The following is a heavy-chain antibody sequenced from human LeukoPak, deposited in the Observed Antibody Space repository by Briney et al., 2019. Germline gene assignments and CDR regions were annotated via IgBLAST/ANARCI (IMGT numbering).Heavy chain of an antibody. CDR1: GFTFSSDS. D-gene: IGHD3-22*01. V-gene: IGHV3-21*01. CDR2: ISSSSSYI. CDR3: ARGGRITMIVET. J-gene: IGHJ3*01. Sequence: GGPLRLSCAASGFTFSSDSMNLVRQAPGKGLEWVSSISSSSSYIYYADSVKGRFTISRDNAKNSLYLQMNSLRAEDTAVYYCARGGRITMIVETWGQGTMVTVSS.